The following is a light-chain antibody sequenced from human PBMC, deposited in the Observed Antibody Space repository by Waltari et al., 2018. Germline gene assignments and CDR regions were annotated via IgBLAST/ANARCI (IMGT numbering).Light chain of an antibody. J-gene: IGLJ2*01. V-gene: IGLV2-11*01. CDR3: CSYAGSYTFGV. Sequence: QSALTQPRSVSGSPGQSVTISCTGTSSDVGGYNYVSWYQQLPGKAPKLIIYGINKLPSGVPDRFSGSKSGNTASLTISGLQAEDEADYYCCSYAGSYTFGVFGGGTKVTVL. CDR2: GIN. CDR1: SSDVGGYNY.